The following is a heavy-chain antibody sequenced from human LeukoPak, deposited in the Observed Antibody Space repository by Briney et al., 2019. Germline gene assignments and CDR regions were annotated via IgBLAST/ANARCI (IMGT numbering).Heavy chain of an antibody. V-gene: IGHV1-3*01. CDR3: ARDRQQLPDY. CDR2: INAGNGNT. J-gene: IGHJ4*02. Sequence: ASVKVSCKASGYTFTGYDINWVRQATGQRLEWMGWINAGNGNTKYSQKFQGRVTITRDTSASTAYMELSSLRSEDTAVYYCARDRQQLPDYWGQGTLVTVSS. D-gene: IGHD6-13*01. CDR1: GYTFTGYD.